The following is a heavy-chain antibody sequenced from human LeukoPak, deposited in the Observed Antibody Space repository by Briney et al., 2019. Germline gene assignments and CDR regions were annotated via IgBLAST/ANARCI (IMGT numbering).Heavy chain of an antibody. J-gene: IGHJ5*02. CDR2: FSSGSSYI. D-gene: IGHD3-22*01. CDR1: GFTFSTYT. V-gene: IGHV3-21*01. Sequence: GGSLRLSCEASGFTFSTYTMNWVRQPPGKGREWVSSFSSGSSYIDYADSVKGRFTISRDNAKNSVYLQMNSLRAEDTAVYYYVRGALYDSSGYYWFDPWGQGTLVTVSS. CDR3: VRGALYDSSGYYWFDP.